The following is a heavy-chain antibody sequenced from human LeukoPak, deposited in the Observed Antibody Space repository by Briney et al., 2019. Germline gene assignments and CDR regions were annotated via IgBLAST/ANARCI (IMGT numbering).Heavy chain of an antibody. Sequence: GGSLRLSCAASGFTFSTYDMSWVRQAPGKGLECVASISRGGGGSTYYADSVKGRFTISRDNSKNTLYLQMNSLRAEDTAVYYCAKTAGKGFFSTPNYWGQGTLVTVSS. CDR3: AKTAGKGFFSTPNY. CDR1: GFTFSTYD. V-gene: IGHV3-23*01. J-gene: IGHJ4*02. CDR2: ISRGGGGST. D-gene: IGHD3-3*01.